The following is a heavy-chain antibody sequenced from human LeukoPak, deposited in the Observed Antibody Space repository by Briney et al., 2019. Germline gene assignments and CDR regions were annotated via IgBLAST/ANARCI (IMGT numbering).Heavy chain of an antibody. CDR3: AKDPPLVVANAFHI. D-gene: IGHD5-12*01. CDR1: GFTFSSSV. Sequence: TGGSLRLSCAASGFTFSSSVMTWVRQAPGKGLEWVSTISGSGGTTYYADSVKGRFTISRDNSKNTLYLEMDSLRADDTAVYSCAKDPPLVVANAFHIWGQGTMVTVSS. J-gene: IGHJ3*02. CDR2: ISGSGGTT. V-gene: IGHV3-23*01.